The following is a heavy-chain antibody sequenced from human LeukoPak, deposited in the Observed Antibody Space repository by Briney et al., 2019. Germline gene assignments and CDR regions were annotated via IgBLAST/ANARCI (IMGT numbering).Heavy chain of an antibody. J-gene: IGHJ4*02. Sequence: GGSLRLSCAATGFTFSSYAMHWVRQAPGKGLEWVAVISYDGSNKYYADSVKGRFTISRDNSKNTLYLQMNSLRAEDTAVYYCARDGGLYDPNYWGQGTLVTVSS. CDR1: GFTFSSYA. V-gene: IGHV3-30-3*01. CDR2: ISYDGSNK. CDR3: ARDGGLYDPNY. D-gene: IGHD1-1*01.